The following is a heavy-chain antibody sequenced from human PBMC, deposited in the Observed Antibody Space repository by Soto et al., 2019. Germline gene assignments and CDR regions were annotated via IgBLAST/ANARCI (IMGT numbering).Heavy chain of an antibody. V-gene: IGHV4-4*02. D-gene: IGHD4-4*01. CDR1: GDSFSSDHW. CDR3: VRDYSVFYFDY. Sequence: QVQLQESGPGLVKPSETLSLICVVSGDSFSSDHWWSWVRQPPGKGPEWIGEVYHNGNTNSNPSRKRRVTVSLDTSKTHFSLKVTSVTAADTAVYYCVRDYSVFYFDYWGQGALVTVSS. J-gene: IGHJ4*02. CDR2: VYHNGNT.